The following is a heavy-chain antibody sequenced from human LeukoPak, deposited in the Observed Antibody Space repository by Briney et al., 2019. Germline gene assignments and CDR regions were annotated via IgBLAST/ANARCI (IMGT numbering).Heavy chain of an antibody. V-gene: IGHV3-9*03. Sequence: GRSLRLSCAASGFTFDDYAIHWVRQAPGKGLEWVSGISWNSGSIGYADSVKGGFTISRDNAKNSLYLQMNSLRAEDMALYYCAKESGYSYGYFGGFDYWGQGTLVTVSS. D-gene: IGHD5-18*01. J-gene: IGHJ4*02. CDR1: GFTFDDYA. CDR2: ISWNSGSI. CDR3: AKESGYSYGYFGGFDY.